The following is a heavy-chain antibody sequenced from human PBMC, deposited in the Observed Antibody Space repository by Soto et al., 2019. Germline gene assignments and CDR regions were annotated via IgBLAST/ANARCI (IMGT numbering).Heavy chain of an antibody. CDR3: ASLLRGAYSSSWGYYFDY. Sequence: SETLSLTCAVYGGSFSGYYWSWIRQPPGKGLEWIGEINHSGSTNYNPSLKSRVTISVDTSKNQFSLKLSSVTAADTAVYYCASLLRGAYSSSWGYYFDYWGKGTLVTVSS. J-gene: IGHJ4*02. CDR1: GGSFSGYY. CDR2: INHSGST. D-gene: IGHD6-6*01. V-gene: IGHV4-34*01.